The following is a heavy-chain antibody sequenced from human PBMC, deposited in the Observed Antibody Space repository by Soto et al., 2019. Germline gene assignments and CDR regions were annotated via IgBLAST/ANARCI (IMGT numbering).Heavy chain of an antibody. Sequence: EVQLVESGGGLVQPGGPLGLSCAAPGFTFVSYGRHWARQVPGKGRVWVSRINSDGSSTSYADSVKGRFTISRDNAKNTLYLQMNSLRAEDTAVYYCARETGTVLYGMDVWGQGTTVTVSS. V-gene: IGHV3-74*01. CDR3: ARETGTVLYGMDV. CDR2: INSDGSST. D-gene: IGHD1-1*01. CDR1: GFTFVSYG. J-gene: IGHJ6*02.